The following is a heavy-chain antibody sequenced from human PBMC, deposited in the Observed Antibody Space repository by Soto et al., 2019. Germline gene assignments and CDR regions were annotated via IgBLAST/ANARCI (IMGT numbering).Heavy chain of an antibody. CDR3: ARRVDYVWGSYRYSPYFDY. D-gene: IGHD3-16*02. CDR1: GGSISSGGYY. J-gene: IGHJ4*02. Sequence: SETLSLTCTVSGGSISSGGYYWNWIRQHPGKGLEWIGYIYYSGSTNYNPSLKSRVTISVDTSKNQFSLKLSSVTAADTAVYYCARRVDYVWGSYRYSPYFDYWGQGTLVTVSS. V-gene: IGHV4-61*08. CDR2: IYYSGST.